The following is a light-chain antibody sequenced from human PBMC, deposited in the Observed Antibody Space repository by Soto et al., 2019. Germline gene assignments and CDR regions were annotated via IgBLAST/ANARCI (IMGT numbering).Light chain of an antibody. Sequence: DIQMTQSPSPLSASVGDRVTITCRASQSISSWLAWYQQNPGKAPKLLIYDASRLESGVPSRFSGSGSGTEFTLTISSLQPDDFATYYCQQYNSYWAFGQGTKVEIK. CDR2: DAS. CDR3: QQYNSYWA. J-gene: IGKJ1*01. CDR1: QSISSW. V-gene: IGKV1-5*01.